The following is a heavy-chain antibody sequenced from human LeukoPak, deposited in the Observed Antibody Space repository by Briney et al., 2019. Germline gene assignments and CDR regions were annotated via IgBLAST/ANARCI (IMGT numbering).Heavy chain of an antibody. CDR1: GFLVSSTY. Sequence: GGSLRLSCAASGFLVSSTYMSWVRQAPGKGLEWVSIIETGGTTYYRDSVKGRFTISRDDSKNTLYLQMNILRAEDTAVYYCVRDPPHGDSRRGDQGTLVTVSS. D-gene: IGHD4-17*01. J-gene: IGHJ4*02. CDR2: IETGGTT. V-gene: IGHV3-66*01. CDR3: VRDPPHGDSRR.